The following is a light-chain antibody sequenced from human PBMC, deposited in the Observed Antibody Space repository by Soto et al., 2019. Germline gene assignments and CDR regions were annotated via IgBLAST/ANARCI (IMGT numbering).Light chain of an antibody. Sequence: QSVLTEPPSVSAAPGRKVTISCSGSSSNIGNNYVSWYQQLPGTAPKLLIYENNKRPSGIPDRFSGSKSGTSATLGITGLQTGDEANYYCGTWDSSLSAFYVFGTGTKSPS. CDR1: SSNIGNNY. J-gene: IGLJ1*01. CDR3: GTWDSSLSAFYV. V-gene: IGLV1-51*02. CDR2: ENN.